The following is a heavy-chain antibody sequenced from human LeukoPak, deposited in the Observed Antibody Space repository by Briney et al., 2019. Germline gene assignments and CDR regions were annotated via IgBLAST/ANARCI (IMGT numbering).Heavy chain of an antibody. Sequence: GGSLRLSCAASGFAVSSNYMSWVRQAPGKGLEWVSVIYSGGSTYYADSVKGRFTISTDNSKNTLYLQMNSLRAEDTAVYYCASSYSSSWYRASFDYWGQGTLVTVSS. V-gene: IGHV3-66*01. CDR1: GFAVSSNY. D-gene: IGHD6-13*01. CDR2: IYSGGST. J-gene: IGHJ4*02. CDR3: ASSYSSSWYRASFDY.